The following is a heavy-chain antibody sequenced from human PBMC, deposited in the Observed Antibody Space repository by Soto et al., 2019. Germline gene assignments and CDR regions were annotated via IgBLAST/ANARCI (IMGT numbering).Heavy chain of an antibody. CDR1: GYTFTSYG. Sequence: SCKASGYTFTSYGISWVRQAPGQGLEWMGWISAYNGNTNYAQKLQGRVTMTTDTSTSTAYMDLRSLRSDATAVYYCARVVDTAMVTYYYYYMDVWGKGTTVTVSS. CDR3: ARVVDTAMVTYYYYYMDV. D-gene: IGHD5-18*01. V-gene: IGHV1-18*01. CDR2: ISAYNGNT. J-gene: IGHJ6*03.